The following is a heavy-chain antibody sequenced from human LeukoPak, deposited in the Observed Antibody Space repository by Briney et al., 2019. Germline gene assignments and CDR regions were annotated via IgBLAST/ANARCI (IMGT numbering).Heavy chain of an antibody. J-gene: IGHJ4*02. CDR3: AKALVVAVASSRALDY. D-gene: IGHD2-15*01. V-gene: IGHV3-23*01. CDR2: ISGSGDST. Sequence: PGGSLRLSCSVSGFTFNSYAMSWVRQAPGKGLEWVSAISGSGDSTYYADSVKGRFTISRDSSKNTLYLQMNSLRAEDTAVYYCAKALVVAVASSRALDYWGQGTLVTVSS. CDR1: GFTFNSYA.